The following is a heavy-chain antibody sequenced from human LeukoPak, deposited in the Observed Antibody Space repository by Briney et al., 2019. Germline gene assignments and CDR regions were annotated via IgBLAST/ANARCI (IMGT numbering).Heavy chain of an antibody. Sequence: SETLSLTCTVSGVSINKYYWSWIRQPPGKGLEWIGDIYYTGSTYYNPSLKSRITISVDTSKNQFSLKLTSVTAADTAVYYCASVYSLYDNWGQGILVIVSS. J-gene: IGHJ4*02. CDR3: ASVYSLYDN. CDR2: IYYTGST. CDR1: GVSINKYY. V-gene: IGHV4-59*04. D-gene: IGHD6-13*01.